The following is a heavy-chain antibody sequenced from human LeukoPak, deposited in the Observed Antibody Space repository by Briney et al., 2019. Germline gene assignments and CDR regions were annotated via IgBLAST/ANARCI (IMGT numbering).Heavy chain of an antibody. Sequence: PSETLSLTCAVYGGSFSGYYWSWIRQPPGKGLEWIGEINHSGSTNYNPSLKSRVTISVDTSKNQFSLKLSSVTAADTAVYYCARDLWSSDGSYYYMDVWGKRTTVTVSS. CDR2: INHSGST. CDR1: GGSFSGYY. D-gene: IGHD3-10*01. J-gene: IGHJ6*03. V-gene: IGHV4-34*01. CDR3: ARDLWSSDGSYYYMDV.